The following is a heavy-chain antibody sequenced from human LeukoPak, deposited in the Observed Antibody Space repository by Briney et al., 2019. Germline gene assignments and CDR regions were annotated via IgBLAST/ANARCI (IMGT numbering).Heavy chain of an antibody. CDR1: GFTFSSYA. D-gene: IGHD3-10*01. CDR3: ARAQNYYYFDY. J-gene: IGHJ4*02. V-gene: IGHV3-30-3*01. Sequence: GGCLRLSCAASGFTFSSYAMHWGRQAPGKGLEWVAVISYDGSNKYYADSVKGRFTISRDNSKNTLYLQMNSLRAEDTAVYYCARAQNYYYFDYWGQGTMVTVSS. CDR2: ISYDGSNK.